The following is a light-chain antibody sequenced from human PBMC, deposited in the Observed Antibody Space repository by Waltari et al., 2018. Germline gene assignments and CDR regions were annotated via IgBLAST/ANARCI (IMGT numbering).Light chain of an antibody. CDR2: LNPDGGH. CDR3: QTWGTGIVV. Sequence: QLVLTQPPSASASLGASVKLTCTLSSGHSSFVIAWHQQQPGKGPRYLRTLNPDGGHTKGDGIPDRFSVSTSGAKRYLTIASLQSEDEADYFWQTWGTGIVVFGGGTKLTVL. V-gene: IGLV4-69*01. J-gene: IGLJ2*01. CDR1: SGHSSFV.